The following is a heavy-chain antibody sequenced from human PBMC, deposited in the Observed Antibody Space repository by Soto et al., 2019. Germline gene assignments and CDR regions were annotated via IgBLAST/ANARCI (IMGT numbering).Heavy chain of an antibody. D-gene: IGHD3-3*01. CDR1: GGSISTGGYY. V-gene: IGHV4-31*03. CDR2: IDGSGYT. J-gene: IGHJ4*02. Sequence: PSETLSLTCTVSGGSISTGGYYWSWIRQYPGKGLERLGYIDGSGYTFYNPSLQSRLTLSMDTSKNQFSLKLSSATAADTAVYFCARKQAGFFYGIDYWGQGTLVTVSS. CDR3: ARKQAGFFYGIDY.